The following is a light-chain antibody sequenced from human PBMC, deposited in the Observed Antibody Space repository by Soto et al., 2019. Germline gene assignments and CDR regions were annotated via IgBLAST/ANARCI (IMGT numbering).Light chain of an antibody. CDR2: WAS. Sequence: DIVMTQSPDSLAVSLGERATINCKSSQSVLYSPHNNNYLAWYQQKPGQPPKLLIYWASTRESGVPDRFRGSGSGTDFTLTIISLQAEDVAVYYCQQYYSIPYTFGQGTKLEIK. CDR1: QSVLYSPHNNNY. CDR3: QQYYSIPYT. V-gene: IGKV4-1*01. J-gene: IGKJ2*01.